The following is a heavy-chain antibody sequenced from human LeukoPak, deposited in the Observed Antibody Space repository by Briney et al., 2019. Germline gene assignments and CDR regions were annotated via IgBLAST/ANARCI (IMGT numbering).Heavy chain of an antibody. D-gene: IGHD6-19*01. CDR3: AREIRHQLPPIAVAGTGWFDP. CDR2: IYTSGST. CDR1: GGSISSYY. V-gene: IGHV4-4*07. Sequence: SETLSLTCTVSGGSISSYYWSWIRQPAGKGLEWIGRIYTSGSTNYNPSLKSRVTMSVDTSKNQFSLKLSSVTAADTAVYYCAREIRHQLPPIAVAGTGWFDPWGQGTLVTVSS. J-gene: IGHJ5*02.